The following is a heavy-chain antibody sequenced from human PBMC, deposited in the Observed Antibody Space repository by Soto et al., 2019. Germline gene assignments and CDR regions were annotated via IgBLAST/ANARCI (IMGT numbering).Heavy chain of an antibody. Sequence: EVQLVESGGGLVEPGGALRLSCAASGFSFTYAWLNWVRQAPGQGLEWVGRIKSMPDGGTTDYAAPVQGRFTISIDDFGNTVYMQMNSLKTEDTAVYYCAADLPDWGAYAFDYWGQGTLVTGSP. D-gene: IGHD3-16*01. CDR3: AADLPDWGAYAFDY. CDR1: GFSFTYAW. CDR2: IKSMPDGGTT. J-gene: IGHJ4*02. V-gene: IGHV3-15*07.